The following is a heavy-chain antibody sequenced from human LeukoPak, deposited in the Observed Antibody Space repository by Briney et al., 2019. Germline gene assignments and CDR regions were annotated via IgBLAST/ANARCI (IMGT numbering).Heavy chain of an antibody. CDR1: EYTFTGYS. V-gene: IGHV1-2*06. D-gene: IGHD4-11*01. CDR3: ARDTSNWSAFDY. Sequence: ASVKVSCKASEYTFTGYSVHWVRQAPGQGLEWMGRINPNSGDTYYSQKFQGRVSLTRDTSTTSAYMELSRLRSDDTAIYYCARDTSNWSAFDYWGQGTLVTVSS. CDR2: INPNSGDT. J-gene: IGHJ4*02.